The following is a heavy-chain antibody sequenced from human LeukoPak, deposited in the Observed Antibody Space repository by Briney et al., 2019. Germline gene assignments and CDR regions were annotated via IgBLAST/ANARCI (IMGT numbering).Heavy chain of an antibody. Sequence: GGSLRLSCAGSGFTFSNYAMTWVRQAPGKGLEWVSSVSGSGRNTFYPDSVEGRFTISRDNSKNTVYLQMNSLRADDTAVYYCAKVGAQFDYWGQGTLVTVSS. V-gene: IGHV3-23*01. J-gene: IGHJ4*02. CDR3: AKVGAQFDY. D-gene: IGHD3-10*01. CDR2: VSGSGRNT. CDR1: GFTFSNYA.